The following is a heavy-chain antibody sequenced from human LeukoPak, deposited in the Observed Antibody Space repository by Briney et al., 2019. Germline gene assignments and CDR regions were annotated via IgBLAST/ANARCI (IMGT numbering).Heavy chain of an antibody. CDR2: ISAYNGNT. CDR3: ARVGYYYDSSGLQSNAFDI. Sequence: ASVKVSCKASGYTFTSYGISWVRQAPGPGLEWMGWISAYNGNTNYAQKLQGRVTMTTDTSTSTAYMELRSLRSDDTAVYYCARVGYYYDSSGLQSNAFDIWGQGTMVTVSS. V-gene: IGHV1-18*01. CDR1: GYTFTSYG. D-gene: IGHD3-22*01. J-gene: IGHJ3*02.